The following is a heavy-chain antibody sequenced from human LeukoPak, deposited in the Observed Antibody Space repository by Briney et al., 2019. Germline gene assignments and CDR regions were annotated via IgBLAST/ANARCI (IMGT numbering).Heavy chain of an antibody. J-gene: IGHJ5*02. D-gene: IGHD3-22*01. CDR1: GGSISRSSYY. Sequence: SETLSLTCTVSGGSISRSSYYWGWIRQPPGKGLEWIGSIYYSGSTYYNPSLKSRVTISVDTSKNQFSLKLSSVTAADTAVYYCARDRNHDDSSGHYFPWGQGTLVTVSS. V-gene: IGHV4-39*07. CDR3: ARDRNHDDSSGHYFP. CDR2: IYYSGST.